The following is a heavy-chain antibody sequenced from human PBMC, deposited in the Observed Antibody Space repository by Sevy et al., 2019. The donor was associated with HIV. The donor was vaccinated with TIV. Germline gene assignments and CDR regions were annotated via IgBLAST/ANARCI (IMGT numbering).Heavy chain of an antibody. Sequence: GGSLRLSCAASGFTFSSYEMNWVRQAPGKGLEWVSYITNSGSTLYYADSVKGRFTISRDNAKNSLYLQMNSLRAEDTAIYYCARDRGGYYYGSGSYFDYWGQGTLVTVSS. CDR2: ITNSGSTL. J-gene: IGHJ4*02. V-gene: IGHV3-48*03. CDR1: GFTFSSYE. D-gene: IGHD3-10*01. CDR3: ARDRGGYYYGSGSYFDY.